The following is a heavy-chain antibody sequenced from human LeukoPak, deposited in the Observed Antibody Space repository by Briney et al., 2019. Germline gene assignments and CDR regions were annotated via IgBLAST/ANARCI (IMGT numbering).Heavy chain of an antibody. CDR3: ARSHGDYFDY. Sequence: SETLSLTCTVSGGSISSGGYYWSWIRQHPGKGLEWIRYIYYSGSTYYNPSLKSRVTISVDTSKNQFSLKLSSVTAADTAVYYCARSHGDYFDYWGQGTLVTVSS. V-gene: IGHV4-31*03. CDR2: IYYSGST. D-gene: IGHD4-17*01. J-gene: IGHJ4*02. CDR1: GGSISSGGYY.